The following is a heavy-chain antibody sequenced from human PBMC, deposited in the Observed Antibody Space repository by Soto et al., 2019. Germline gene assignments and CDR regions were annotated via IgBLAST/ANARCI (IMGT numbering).Heavy chain of an antibody. CDR1: GGTFSSYA. V-gene: IGHV1-69*01. Sequence: QVQLVQSGAEVKKPGSSVKVSCKASGGTFSSYAXSXXXQXXGQGLEWMGGIILIFGTANYAQKLQGRVTIAADESTSTAYVELSXLXSEDTAVXXXXXXXXXXXYXMDVWGQGTTVTVSS. CDR3: XXXXXXXXYXMDV. CDR2: IILIFGTA. J-gene: IGHJ6*02.